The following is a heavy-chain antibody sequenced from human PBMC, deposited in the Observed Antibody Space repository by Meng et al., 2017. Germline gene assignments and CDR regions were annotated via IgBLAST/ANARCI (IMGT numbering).Heavy chain of an antibody. Sequence: SVKVSCKASGGTFSSYAISWVRQAPGQGLEWMGGIIPIFGTANYAQKFQGRVTITADESTSTAYMELSSLRSDDTAVYYCARDKSSGWRTNDYWGQGTLVTVSS. CDR2: IIPIFGTA. CDR3: ARDKSSGWRTNDY. D-gene: IGHD6-19*01. J-gene: IGHJ4*02. V-gene: IGHV1-69*13. CDR1: GGTFSSYA.